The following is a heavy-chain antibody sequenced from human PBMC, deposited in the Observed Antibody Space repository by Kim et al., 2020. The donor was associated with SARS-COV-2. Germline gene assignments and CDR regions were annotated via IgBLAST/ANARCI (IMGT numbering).Heavy chain of an antibody. V-gene: IGHV3-21*01. CDR2: ISSSSSYI. CDR3: ARDVDTANTGYGMDV. Sequence: GGSLRLSCAASGFTFSSYSMNWVRQAPGKGLEWVSSISSSSSYIYYADSVKGRFTISRDNAKNSLYLQMNSLRAEDTAVYYCARDVDTANTGYGMDVWGQGTTVTVSS. CDR1: GFTFSSYS. D-gene: IGHD5-18*01. J-gene: IGHJ6*02.